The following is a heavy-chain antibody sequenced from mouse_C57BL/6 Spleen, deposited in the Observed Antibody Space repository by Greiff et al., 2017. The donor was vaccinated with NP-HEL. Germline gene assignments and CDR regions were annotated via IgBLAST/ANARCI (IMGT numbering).Heavy chain of an antibody. J-gene: IGHJ2*01. CDR3: ARSDGTSYGDYFDY. V-gene: IGHV5-17*01. Sequence: EVQRVESGGGLVKPGGSLKLSCAASGFTFSDYGMHWVRQAPEKGLEWVAYISSGSSTIYYADTVKGRFTISRDNAKNTLFLQMTRLRSEDTAMYYCARSDGTSYGDYFDYWGQGTTLTVSS. CDR1: GFTFSDYG. CDR2: ISSGSSTI. D-gene: IGHD1-1*01.